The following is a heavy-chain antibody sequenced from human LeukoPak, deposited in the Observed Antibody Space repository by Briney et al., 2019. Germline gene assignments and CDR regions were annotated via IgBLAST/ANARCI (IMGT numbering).Heavy chain of an antibody. D-gene: IGHD2-2*01. CDR3: AKDPHIVVVPAAVPDY. V-gene: IGHV3-33*06. J-gene: IGHJ4*02. Sequence: GGSLRLSCAASGFTFSSYGMHWVRQAPGKGLEWVAVIWYDGSNKYYADSVKGRFTISRDNSKNTLYLQMNSLRAEDTAVYYCAKDPHIVVVPAAVPDYWGQGTLVTVSS. CDR2: IWYDGSNK. CDR1: GFTFSSYG.